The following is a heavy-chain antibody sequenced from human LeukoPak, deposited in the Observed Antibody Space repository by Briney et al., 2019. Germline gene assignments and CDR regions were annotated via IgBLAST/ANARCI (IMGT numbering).Heavy chain of an antibody. V-gene: IGHV3-23*01. CDR3: AKDSPVCTY. D-gene: IGHD5/OR15-5a*01. Sequence: GGSLRLSCTASGFTISSYGMIWVRQAPGKGLEWVSAISGGVDSTYYADSVKGRFTISRDSSKNTLYLQMDGLRAEDTAIYYCAKDSPVCTYWGQGTLVTVSS. CDR1: GFTISSYG. J-gene: IGHJ4*02. CDR2: ISGGVDST.